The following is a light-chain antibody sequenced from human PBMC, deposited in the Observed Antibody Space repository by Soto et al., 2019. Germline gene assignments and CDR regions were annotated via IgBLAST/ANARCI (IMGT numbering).Light chain of an antibody. V-gene: IGLV2-8*01. CDR2: EVS. J-gene: IGLJ3*02. CDR1: SSDVGGYNY. Sequence: QSVLTQPPSASGSPGQSVTISCTGTSSDVGGYNYVSWYQQHPGKAPKLMIYEVSKRPSGVPDRFSGSKSGNTASLTVSGLQAEDEADYHCSSYAGNDNWVFGGGTQLTVL. CDR3: SSYAGNDNWV.